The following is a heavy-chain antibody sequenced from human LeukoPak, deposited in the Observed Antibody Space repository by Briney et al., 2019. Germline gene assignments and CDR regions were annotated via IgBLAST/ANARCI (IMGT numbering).Heavy chain of an antibody. Sequence: GGSLRLSCAACGFTLRSHWMSWVRPAPGKGLEGVAHIKQEGSEEYYVDSVKGRFTISRDNAKTSLYLQMNSLRAEDTAVYYCARKGSGVLLWFGELLLRAFDIWGQGTMVTVSS. D-gene: IGHD3-10*01. V-gene: IGHV3-7*01. CDR3: ARKGSGVLLWFGELLLRAFDI. CDR1: GFTLRSHW. CDR2: IKQEGSEE. J-gene: IGHJ3*02.